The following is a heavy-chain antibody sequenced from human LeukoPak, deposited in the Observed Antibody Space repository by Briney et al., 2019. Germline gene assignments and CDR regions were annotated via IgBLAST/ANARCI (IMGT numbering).Heavy chain of an antibody. J-gene: IGHJ4*02. D-gene: IGHD3-3*01. CDR1: GFTFSSYG. Sequence: GGSLRLSCAASGFTFSSYGMHWVRQAPGKGLEWVSAISGSGGSTYYADSVKGRFTISRDNSKNTLYLQMNSLRAEDTAVYYCAKDRIIPVSSAYYDFWSGQKRGTLFDYWGQGTLVTVSS. CDR3: AKDRIIPVSSAYYDFWSGQKRGTLFDY. CDR2: ISGSGGST. V-gene: IGHV3-23*01.